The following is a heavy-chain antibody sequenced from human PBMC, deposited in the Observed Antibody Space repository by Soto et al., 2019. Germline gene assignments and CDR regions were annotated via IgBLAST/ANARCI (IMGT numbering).Heavy chain of an antibody. CDR1: GGSVSSGSYY. Sequence: QVQLQESGPGLVKPSETLSLTCTVSGGSVSSGSYYWSWIRQPPGKGLEWIGYIYYSGSTNYNPSLKSRVTISVDTSKNQFSLQLSSVTAADTAVYYCARDPGVVVPAAEGYYYYGMDVWGQGTTVTVSS. J-gene: IGHJ6*02. CDR3: ARDPGVVVPAAEGYYYYGMDV. V-gene: IGHV4-61*01. CDR2: IYYSGST. D-gene: IGHD2-2*01.